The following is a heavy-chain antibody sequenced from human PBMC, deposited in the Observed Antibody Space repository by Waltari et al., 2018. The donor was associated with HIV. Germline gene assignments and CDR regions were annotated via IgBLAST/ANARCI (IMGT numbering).Heavy chain of an antibody. CDR3: ARDDLYSSGWSPFDY. CDR2: TNPNNGDT. D-gene: IGHD6-19*01. CDR1: GYTFTGYY. Sequence: QVQLVQSGAEVKTSVASVKVSCKASGYTFTGYYIHWVRKTPGQGLQWMGRTNPNNGDTNNEHNLQGRVTMTRDTSIRTAYLELNRLTSDDTAVYYCARDDLYSSGWSPFDYWGQGTLVSVSS. J-gene: IGHJ4*02. V-gene: IGHV1-2*06.